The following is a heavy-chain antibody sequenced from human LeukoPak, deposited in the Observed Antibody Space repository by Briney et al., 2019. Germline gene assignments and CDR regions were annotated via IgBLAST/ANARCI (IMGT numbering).Heavy chain of an antibody. J-gene: IGHJ6*03. Sequence: ASVKVSCKASGGTFSSYAINWVRQATGQGLEWMGWMNPNSGNTGYAQKFQGRVTITRNTSISTAYMELSSLRSEDTAVYYCARGRKGRRNYDFWSGSRYYYYMDVWGKGTTVTVSS. CDR2: MNPNSGNT. D-gene: IGHD3-3*01. CDR1: GGTFSSYA. CDR3: ARGRKGRRNYDFWSGSRYYYYMDV. V-gene: IGHV1-8*03.